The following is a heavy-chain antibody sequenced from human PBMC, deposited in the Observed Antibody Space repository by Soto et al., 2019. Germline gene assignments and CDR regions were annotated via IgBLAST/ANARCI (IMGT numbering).Heavy chain of an antibody. V-gene: IGHV3-30*18. J-gene: IGHJ4*02. CDR1: GFTFSSYG. CDR3: AKAWGRSGYYTYYFDY. Sequence: GGSLRLSCAASGFTFSSYGMHWVRQAPGKGLEWVAVISYDGSNKYYADSVKGRFTISRDNSKNTLYLQMNSLRAEDTAVYYCAKAWGRSGYYTYYFDYWGQGTPVTVSS. D-gene: IGHD3-3*01. CDR2: ISYDGSNK.